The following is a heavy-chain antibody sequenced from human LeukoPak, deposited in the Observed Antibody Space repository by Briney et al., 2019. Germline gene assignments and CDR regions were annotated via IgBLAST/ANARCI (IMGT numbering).Heavy chain of an antibody. Sequence: GESLKISCKTSGYSFTTYWIGWVRQMPGTGLEWVGAIYPDDSDTRYSPSFQGQVVISADRSIRTAYLQWKTLKTSDTAIFFCWRPRGASGTINHFDPWGQGTLVTVSS. J-gene: IGHJ5*02. CDR3: WRPRGASGTINHFDP. V-gene: IGHV5-51*01. D-gene: IGHD3-10*01. CDR1: GYSFTTYW. CDR2: IYPDDSDT.